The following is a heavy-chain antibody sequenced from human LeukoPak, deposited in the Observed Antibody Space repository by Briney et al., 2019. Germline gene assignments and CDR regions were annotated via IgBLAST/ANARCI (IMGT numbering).Heavy chain of an antibody. Sequence: GGSLTLSCAASGFTFSSYWMSWVRQAPGKGREGVANIKQGGSEKYYVDCVKGRFTISRDNAKNSLYLQMNSLRAEDTAVYYCARGRNLRSPSSSWYSASPGSRLYYYMDVWGKGTTVTVSS. V-gene: IGHV3-7*01. CDR2: IKQGGSEK. CDR1: GFTFSSYW. CDR3: ARGRNLRSPSSSWYSASPGSRLYYYMDV. D-gene: IGHD6-13*01. J-gene: IGHJ6*03.